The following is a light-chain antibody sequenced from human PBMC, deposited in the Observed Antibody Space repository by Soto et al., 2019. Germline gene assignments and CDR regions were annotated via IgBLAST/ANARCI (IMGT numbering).Light chain of an antibody. J-gene: IGKJ5*01. Sequence: EIELTQSPAPLSLSPGETATLSCRSSQNVDKFLAWYQQRPGQPPRLLIFDSSNRATGVPVRFSGSGSGTVFTLTIGSLEPEDSAVYYCQQRENWPPITFGQGTRLEIK. CDR1: QNVDKF. V-gene: IGKV3-11*01. CDR2: DSS. CDR3: QQRENWPPIT.